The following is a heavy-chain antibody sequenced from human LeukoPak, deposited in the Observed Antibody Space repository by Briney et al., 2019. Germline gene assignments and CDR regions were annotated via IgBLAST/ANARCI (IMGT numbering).Heavy chain of an antibody. CDR3: ARSRKSGYDSNDY. CDR1: GGTFSSYA. CDR2: IIPILGIA. V-gene: IGHV1-69*04. D-gene: IGHD5-12*01. J-gene: IGHJ4*02. Sequence: ASVKVSCKASGGTFSSYAISWVRQAPGQGLEWMGRIIPILGIANYAQKFQGRVTITADKSTSTAYMELSSLRSEDTAVYYSARSRKSGYDSNDYWGQGTLVTVSS.